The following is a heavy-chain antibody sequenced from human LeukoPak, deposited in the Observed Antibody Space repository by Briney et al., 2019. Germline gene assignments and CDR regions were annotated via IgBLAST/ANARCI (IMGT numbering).Heavy chain of an antibody. Sequence: PSETLSLTCAVYGGSSSGYYWSWIRQHPGKGLEWIGEIYHSGSTNYNPSLKSRVTISVDKSKNQFSLKLSSVTAADTAVYYCARSTRYSSGFGTYYYGMDVWGQGTTVTVS. J-gene: IGHJ6*02. CDR3: ARSTRYSSGFGTYYYGMDV. CDR2: IYHSGST. D-gene: IGHD6-19*01. CDR1: GGSSSGYY. V-gene: IGHV4-34*01.